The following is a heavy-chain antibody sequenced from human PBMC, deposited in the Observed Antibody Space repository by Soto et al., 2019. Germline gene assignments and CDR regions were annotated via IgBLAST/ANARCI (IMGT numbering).Heavy chain of an antibody. Sequence: LSLTCTVSGGSISSGGYYWSWIRQHPGKGLEWIGYIYYSGSTYYNPSLKSRVTISVDTSKNQFSLKLSSVTAADTAVYYCARVFRDYPFYSYYMDVWGKGTTVTVSS. CDR1: GGSISSGGYY. V-gene: IGHV4-31*03. CDR2: IYYSGST. D-gene: IGHD4-17*01. J-gene: IGHJ6*03. CDR3: ARVFRDYPFYSYYMDV.